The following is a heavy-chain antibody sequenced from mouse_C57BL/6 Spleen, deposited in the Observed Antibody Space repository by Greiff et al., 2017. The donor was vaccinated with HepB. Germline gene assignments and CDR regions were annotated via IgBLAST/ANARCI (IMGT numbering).Heavy chain of an antibody. CDR3: TTTAAWFAY. CDR1: GFNIKDDY. D-gene: IGHD1-2*01. V-gene: IGHV14-4*01. CDR2: IDPENGDT. J-gene: IGHJ3*01. Sequence: EVQVVESGAELVRPGASVKLSCTASGFNIKDDYMHWVKQRPEQGLEWIGWIDPENGDTEYASKFQGKATITADTSSNTAYLQLSSLTSEDTAVYYCTTTAAWFAYWGQGTLVTVSA.